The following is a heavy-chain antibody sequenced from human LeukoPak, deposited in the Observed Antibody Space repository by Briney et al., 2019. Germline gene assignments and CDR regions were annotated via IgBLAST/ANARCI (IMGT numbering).Heavy chain of an antibody. CDR1: GGSINNYF. CDR3: ARFPGGAEYRHYYYMDV. Sequence: SETLSLTCTVSGGSINNYFWSWIRQPPGKGLECIAYIYYSDSTNYKPSLKSRVTVSVDTSKSQFSLKLSSVTAADTAVYYCARFPGGAEYRHYYYMDVWGTGTTVTVSS. CDR2: IYYSDST. J-gene: IGHJ6*03. D-gene: IGHD1-14*01. V-gene: IGHV4-59*01.